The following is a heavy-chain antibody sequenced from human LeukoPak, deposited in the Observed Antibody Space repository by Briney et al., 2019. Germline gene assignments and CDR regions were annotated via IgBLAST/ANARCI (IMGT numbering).Heavy chain of an antibody. CDR1: GDSVSSNSAA. Sequence: SQTLSLTCVISGDSVSSNSAAWNWIRQSPSRGLEWLGRTYYRSKWHYDYAVSVKSRITINPDTSKNQFSLHLDSVTPEDTAVYYCAGYSYGVRPSWGQGTLVTVSS. D-gene: IGHD5-18*01. CDR3: AGYSYGVRPS. J-gene: IGHJ5*02. CDR2: TYYRSKWHY. V-gene: IGHV6-1*01.